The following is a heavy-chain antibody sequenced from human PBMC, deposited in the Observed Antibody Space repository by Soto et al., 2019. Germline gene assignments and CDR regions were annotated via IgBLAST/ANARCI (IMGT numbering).Heavy chain of an antibody. CDR1: FTFSMYS. CDR2: ISSGAAYI. D-gene: IGHD1-26*01. J-gene: IGHJ5*02. Sequence: EVQVVESGGGLVKPGGSLTLSCNFTFSMYSMNWVRQAPGKGLEWVASISSGAAYIKYADSVQGRFTISRDNAENSVSLQMSSLRVEDTAVYFCTRDEGGSYDSWFHPWGQGTQVTVSA. V-gene: IGHV3-21*01. CDR3: TRDEGGSYDSWFHP.